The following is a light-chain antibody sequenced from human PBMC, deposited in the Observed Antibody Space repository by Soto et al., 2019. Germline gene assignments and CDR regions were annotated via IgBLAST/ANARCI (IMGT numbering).Light chain of an antibody. CDR3: AAWYDSLHGRHVV. V-gene: IGLV1-44*01. Sequence: QSVLTQPPSASGTPGQRVTISCSGSSSNIGSNTVNWYQQLPGTAPKLLLYSNNQQPSGVPDRFSGSKSGTSASLAISGLQSEDEAAYYCAAWYDSLHGRHVVFGGGTKLTVL. CDR2: SNN. J-gene: IGLJ2*01. CDR1: SSNIGSNT.